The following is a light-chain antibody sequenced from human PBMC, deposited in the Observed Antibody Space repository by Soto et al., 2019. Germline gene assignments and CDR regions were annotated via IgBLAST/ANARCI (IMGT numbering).Light chain of an antibody. V-gene: IGLV1-47*01. J-gene: IGLJ3*02. CDR2: RNN. Sequence: QSVLTQPPSASVTRGQRVTSSCSGSSSNIGSNYVYWYQQLPGTAPKLLIYRNNQRPSGVPDRFSGSKSGTSASLAISGLRSEDEADYYCAAWDDSLSGPDNWVFGGGTNLTVL. CDR3: AAWDDSLSGPDNWV. CDR1: SSNIGSNY.